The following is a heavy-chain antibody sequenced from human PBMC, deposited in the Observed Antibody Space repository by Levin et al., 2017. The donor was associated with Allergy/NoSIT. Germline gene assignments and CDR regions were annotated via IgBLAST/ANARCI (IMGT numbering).Heavy chain of an antibody. D-gene: IGHD1-26*01. Sequence: SETLSLTCTVSGGPIRNYYWSWIRQPPGKGLEWIGYIYYSGSTNYNPSLKSRVTISVDTSKNQFSLKLNSVTAAATAVYYVARSGRFGKTHFDYWGQGTLVTVSS. V-gene: IGHV4-59*08. CDR2: IYYSGST. CDR3: ARSGRFGKTHFDY. CDR1: GGPIRNYY. J-gene: IGHJ4*02.